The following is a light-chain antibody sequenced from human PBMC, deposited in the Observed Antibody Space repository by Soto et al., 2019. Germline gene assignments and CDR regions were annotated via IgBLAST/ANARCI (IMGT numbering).Light chain of an antibody. Sequence: QSALTQPPSASGSPGQSVTISCTGTSSDVGGYNYVSWYQQHPGEAPKLMIYEVSKRPSGVPDRFSGSKSGNTASLTVSGLQAEDEADYYCSSDAGRGVLGGGTKLTVL. CDR3: SSDAGRGV. CDR1: SSDVGGYNY. V-gene: IGLV2-8*01. CDR2: EVS. J-gene: IGLJ2*01.